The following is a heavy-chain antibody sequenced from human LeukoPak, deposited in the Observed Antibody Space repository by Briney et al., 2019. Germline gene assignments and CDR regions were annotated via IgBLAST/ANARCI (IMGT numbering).Heavy chain of an antibody. J-gene: IGHJ4*02. CDR1: SASIRSSNYY. Sequence: PSETLSLTCTVSSASIRSSNYYWGWIRQPPGKGLEWIGSIYYNGNTYYNPSLKSRVTISVDTSKNQFSLKLNSVTAADTAVYFCGRLDDYDYSAWWGQRILVTVSS. V-gene: IGHV4-39*01. D-gene: IGHD3-22*01. CDR2: IYYNGNT. CDR3: GRLDDYDYSAW.